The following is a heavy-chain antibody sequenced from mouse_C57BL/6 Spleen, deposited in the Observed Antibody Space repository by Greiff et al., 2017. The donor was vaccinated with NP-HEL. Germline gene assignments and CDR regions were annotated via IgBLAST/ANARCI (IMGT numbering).Heavy chain of an antibody. V-gene: IGHV1-15*01. Sequence: QVQLQQPGAELVRPGASVTLSCKASGYTFTDYEMHWVKQTPVHGLEWIGAIDPSNGGTAYNQKFKGKAILTADKSSSTAYMELRSLTSEDSAVYYCARRKELGRGAWYAYWGQVTLVTVSA. CDR2: IDPSNGGT. D-gene: IGHD4-1*01. J-gene: IGHJ3*01. CDR1: GYTFTDYE. CDR3: ARRKELGRGAWYAY.